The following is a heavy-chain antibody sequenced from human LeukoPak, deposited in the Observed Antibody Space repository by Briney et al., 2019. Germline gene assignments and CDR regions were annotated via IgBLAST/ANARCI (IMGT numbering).Heavy chain of an antibody. D-gene: IGHD2-2*01. V-gene: IGHV5-51*01. CDR2: IYPGDSDT. Sequence: GESLKISCKGSGYTFSSHWIAWVRQMPGKGLEWMGIIYPGDSDTRYSPSFQGQVTISADKSITTAYLQWSSLKASDTAMYYCARVPTSSEGWFDPWGQGTLVTVSS. J-gene: IGHJ5*02. CDR1: GYTFSSHW. CDR3: ARVPTSSEGWFDP.